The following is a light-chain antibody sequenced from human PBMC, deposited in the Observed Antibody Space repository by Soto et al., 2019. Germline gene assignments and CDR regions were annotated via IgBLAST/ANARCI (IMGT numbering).Light chain of an antibody. CDR3: QQSYSTPRT. Sequence: DIQMTQSPSSLSQSVGDRDTITCRASQSISSYLNWYQQKPGKAPKLLIYAASSLQSGVPSRFSGSGSGTDFTLTISSLQPEDFAAHYCQQSYSTPRTFGQGTKVEIK. CDR1: QSISSY. CDR2: AAS. J-gene: IGKJ1*01. V-gene: IGKV1-39*01.